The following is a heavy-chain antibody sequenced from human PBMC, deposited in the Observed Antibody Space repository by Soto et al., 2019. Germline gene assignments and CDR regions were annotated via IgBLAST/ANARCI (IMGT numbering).Heavy chain of an antibody. V-gene: IGHV3-30*18. J-gene: IGHJ4*02. CDR1: GLTFSSYG. CDR2: ISYDGSNK. D-gene: IGHD4-17*01. CDR3: AKVDDYGDYVGSGGVY. Sequence: GGSLRLSCAASGLTFSSYGMHWVRQAPGKGLEWVAVISYDGSNKYYADSVKGRFTISRDNSKNTLYLQMNSLRAEDTAVYYCAKVDDYGDYVGSGGVYWGQGTLVTVSS.